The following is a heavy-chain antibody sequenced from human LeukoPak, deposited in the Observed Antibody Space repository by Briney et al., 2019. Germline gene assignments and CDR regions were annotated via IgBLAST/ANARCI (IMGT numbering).Heavy chain of an antibody. CDR2: INAGNGNT. J-gene: IGHJ3*02. CDR1: GYTFTSYA. D-gene: IGHD2-2*01. CDR3: ARDSEPAAAILDAFDI. Sequence: GASVKVSCKASGYTFTSYAMHWVRQAPGQRLEWMGWINAGNGNTKYSQKFQGRVTITRDTSASTAYMELSSLRSEDTAVYYCARDSEPAAAILDAFDIWGQGTMVTVSS. V-gene: IGHV1-3*01.